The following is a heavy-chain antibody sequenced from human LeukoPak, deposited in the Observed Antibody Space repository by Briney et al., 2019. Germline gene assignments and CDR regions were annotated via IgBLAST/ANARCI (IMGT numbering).Heavy chain of an antibody. J-gene: IGHJ3*02. CDR3: ARVVAVAVGYDAFDI. D-gene: IGHD6-13*01. CDR2: IYYSGST. CDR1: GGSISSYY. V-gene: IGHV4-59*01. Sequence: SETLSLTCTVSGGSISSYYWSWIRQPPGKGLVWIGYIYYSGSTNYNTSLKSRVTISVDTSKNQFSLKLSSVTAADTAVYYCARVVAVAVGYDAFDIWGQGTMVTVSS.